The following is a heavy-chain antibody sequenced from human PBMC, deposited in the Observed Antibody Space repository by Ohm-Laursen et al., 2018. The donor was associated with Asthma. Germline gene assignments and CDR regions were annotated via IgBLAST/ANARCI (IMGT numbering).Heavy chain of an antibody. CDR3: ARDSGGSSWYDF. D-gene: IGHD6-13*01. Sequence: SLRLSCAASGFTFSSYAMHWVRQAPGKGLEWVAVISYDGSNKYYADSVKGRFTISRDNSKNTLYLQMNSLRAEDTAVYYCARDSGGSSWYDFWGQGTLVTVSS. J-gene: IGHJ5*01. CDR2: ISYDGSNK. CDR1: GFTFSSYA. V-gene: IGHV3-30-3*01.